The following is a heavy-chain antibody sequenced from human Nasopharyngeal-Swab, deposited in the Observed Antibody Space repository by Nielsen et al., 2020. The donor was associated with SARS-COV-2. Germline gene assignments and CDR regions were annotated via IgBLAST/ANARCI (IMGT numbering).Heavy chain of an antibody. Sequence: GGSLRLSCAASGFTFSSYSMNWVRQAPGKGLEWVSTISGGGSITYHADSVKGRFTISRDNSKNTVYLQVNSLRAEDTAVYYCAKRYNWNPRENYFDYWGQGTLVTVSS. CDR1: GFTFSSYS. J-gene: IGHJ4*02. V-gene: IGHV3-23*01. CDR2: ISGGGSIT. CDR3: AKRYNWNPRENYFDY. D-gene: IGHD1-20*01.